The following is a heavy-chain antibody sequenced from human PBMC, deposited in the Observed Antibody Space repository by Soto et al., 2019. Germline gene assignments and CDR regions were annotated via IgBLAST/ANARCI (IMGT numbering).Heavy chain of an antibody. CDR1: GGSISGYY. J-gene: IGHJ4*02. V-gene: IGHV4-59*01. CDR3: AKVRDDHSYFFDY. CDR2: IYYSGST. Sequence: SETLSLTCTVSGGSISGYYWSWIRQPPGKGLEWIGYIYYSGSTTYNPSLKSPVTISVDTSRNQFSLKLSSVTTADTAVYYCAKVRDDHSYFFDYWGQGTLVTVSS. D-gene: IGHD6-6*01.